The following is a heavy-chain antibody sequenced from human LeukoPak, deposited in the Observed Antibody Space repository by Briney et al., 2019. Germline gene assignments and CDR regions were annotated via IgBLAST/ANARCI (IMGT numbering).Heavy chain of an antibody. CDR2: IYSCGST. CDR3: ARGRSCAYCGGDCFLDY. Sequence: PGGSLRLSCVVSGFTVSSNYMSWVRQAPGKGLEWVSVIYSCGSTYYADSVKGRFTISRDNSKNTLYLQINSLRVDDTAVYYCARGRSCAYCGGDCFLDYWGQGTLVTVSS. D-gene: IGHD2-21*01. J-gene: IGHJ4*02. CDR1: GFTVSSNY. V-gene: IGHV3-66*03.